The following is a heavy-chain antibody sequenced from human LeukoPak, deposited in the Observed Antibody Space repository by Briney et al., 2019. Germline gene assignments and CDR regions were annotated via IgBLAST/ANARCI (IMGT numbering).Heavy chain of an antibody. Sequence: ASVKVSCKASGYTFTSYYMHWVRQAPGQGLEWMGRIIPIFGTANYAQKFQGRVTITTDESTSTAYMELSSLRSEDTAVYYCARAWADYYDSSGYSNWGQGTLVTVSS. CDR1: GYTFTSYY. V-gene: IGHV1-69*05. J-gene: IGHJ4*02. CDR2: IIPIFGTA. D-gene: IGHD3-22*01. CDR3: ARAWADYYDSSGYSN.